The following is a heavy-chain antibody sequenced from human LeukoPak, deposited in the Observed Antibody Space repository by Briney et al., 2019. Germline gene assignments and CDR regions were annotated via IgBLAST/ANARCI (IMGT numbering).Heavy chain of an antibody. Sequence: SGTLSLTCAVSGDSISSSNWWSWVRQPPGKGLEWIGEIYHSGNTNYNPPLKSRVTISLDKSKNQFSLKLNSVTAADTAVYYCARVGALGGHDFWGQGSLVTVSS. CDR1: GDSISSSNW. CDR3: ARVGALGGHDF. J-gene: IGHJ4*02. V-gene: IGHV4-4*02. D-gene: IGHD1-26*01. CDR2: IYHSGNT.